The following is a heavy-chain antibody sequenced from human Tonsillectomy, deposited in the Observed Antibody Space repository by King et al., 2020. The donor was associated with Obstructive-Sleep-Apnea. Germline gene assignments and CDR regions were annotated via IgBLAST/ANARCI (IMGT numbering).Heavy chain of an antibody. D-gene: IGHD3-16*02. CDR2: INSDGSST. J-gene: IGHJ6*02. CDR3: AKTPYRYYGLDV. V-gene: IGHV3-74*01. Sequence: VQLVESGGGLVQPGGSLRLSCAASGFTFSSYWMFWVRQTPGKGLVWVSRINSDGSSTSHADSVKGRFTISRDNAKNTLYLQMNSLRAEDTAAYYCAKTPYRYYGLDVWGQGTTVTVSS. CDR1: GFTFSSYW.